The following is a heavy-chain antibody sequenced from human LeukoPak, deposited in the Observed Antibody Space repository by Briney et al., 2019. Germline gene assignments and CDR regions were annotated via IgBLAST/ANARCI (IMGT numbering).Heavy chain of an antibody. J-gene: IGHJ6*03. Sequence: ASVKVSCKTSGYSFSIYGISWVRQAPGQGLEWMGWISAYNGNTNYAQKFQGRVTMTTDTSTSTAHLEMRSLRPDDTAVYYCARGGAPWQWLVRRDYYMDVWGKGTTVTVSS. CDR1: GYSFSIYG. V-gene: IGHV1-18*01. CDR3: ARGGAPWQWLVRRDYYMDV. CDR2: ISAYNGNT. D-gene: IGHD6-19*01.